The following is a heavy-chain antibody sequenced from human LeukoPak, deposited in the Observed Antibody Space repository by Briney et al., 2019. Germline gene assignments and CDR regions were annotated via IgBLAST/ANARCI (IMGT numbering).Heavy chain of an antibody. V-gene: IGHV4-4*02. J-gene: IGHJ3*02. CDR2: IYQSGGT. Sequence: SETLSLTCTVSGGSISSSDNWWSWVRQPPGKGLEWIGEIYQSGGTNYNPSLKSRVTLLLDKSTNHFSLILTSVSAAATAGYFWAGEYLEYCGDPGSLGGAFNIGGKGKRV. CDR3: AGEYLEYCGDPGSLGGAFNI. D-gene: IGHD2/OR15-2a*01. CDR1: GGSISSSDNW.